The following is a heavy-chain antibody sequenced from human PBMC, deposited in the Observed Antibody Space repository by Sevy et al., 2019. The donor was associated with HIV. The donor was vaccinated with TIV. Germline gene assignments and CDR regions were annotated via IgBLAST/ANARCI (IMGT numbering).Heavy chain of an antibody. J-gene: IGHJ5*02. CDR1: GGSFSGYY. CDR3: ARGGLVVATNWFDP. D-gene: IGHD3-22*01. Sequence: TLSLTCAVYGGSFSGYYWSWIRQPPGKGLEWIGEINHSGSTNYNPSLKSRVTISVDTSKNQFSLKLSSVTAADTAVNYCARGGLVVATNWFDPWGQGTLVTVSS. V-gene: IGHV4-34*01. CDR2: INHSGST.